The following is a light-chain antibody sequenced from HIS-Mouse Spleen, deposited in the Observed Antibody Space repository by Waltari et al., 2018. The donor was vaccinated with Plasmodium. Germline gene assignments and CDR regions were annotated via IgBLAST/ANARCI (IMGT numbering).Light chain of an antibody. Sequence: SYELTQPPSVSVSPGQTARITCSGDALPKKYAYWYQQKSGQAPGLVIYEDSKRPAGIPERFAGSRSGKMATLTISGAQVEDEADYYCYSTDSSGNHRVFGGGTKLTVL. CDR2: EDS. J-gene: IGLJ3*02. CDR3: YSTDSSGNHRV. V-gene: IGLV3-10*01. CDR1: ALPKKY.